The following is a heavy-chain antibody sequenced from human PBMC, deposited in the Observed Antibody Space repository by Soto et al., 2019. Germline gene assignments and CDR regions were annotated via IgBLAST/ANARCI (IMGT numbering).Heavy chain of an antibody. CDR1: GYTFTSYY. V-gene: IGHV1-8*01. D-gene: IGHD3-22*01. J-gene: IGHJ4*03. CDR3: ARGPYYSDSNLSAFDC. Sequence: ASVDGSCKSSGYTFTSYYINWVRQATGQGLECMGWMNPNSGNTFYAQKFQGRVTMTSNTSISTAYMELSSLRSEDTAVYYCARGPYYSDSNLSAFDCWGQGNMVTVSS. CDR2: MNPNSGNT.